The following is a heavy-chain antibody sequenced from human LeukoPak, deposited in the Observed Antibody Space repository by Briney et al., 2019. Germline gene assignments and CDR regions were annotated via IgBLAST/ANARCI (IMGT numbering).Heavy chain of an antibody. Sequence: SETLSLTCTVSGGSISSYYWSWIRQPPGKGLEWIGYIYYSGSTNYNPSLKNRVTISVDTSKNQFSLKLSSVTAADTAVYYCARDQSGSYIFDYWGQGTLVTVSS. V-gene: IGHV4-59*01. CDR3: ARDQSGSYIFDY. D-gene: IGHD1-26*01. J-gene: IGHJ4*02. CDR1: GGSISSYY. CDR2: IYYSGST.